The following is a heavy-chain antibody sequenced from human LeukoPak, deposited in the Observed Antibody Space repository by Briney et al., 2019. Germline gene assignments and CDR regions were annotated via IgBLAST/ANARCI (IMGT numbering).Heavy chain of an antibody. CDR1: GGSISRYY. CDR3: ARDGGAEILDY. D-gene: IGHD4-17*01. J-gene: IGHJ4*02. Sequence: PSETLSLTCTVSGGSISRYYWRWVRQPPGKALEWICYISYRGSPNYYPSLKSRFTISIDPSKIQFSLRLSSVTAADTAVYYCARDGGAEILDYWGQGTLVTVSS. V-gene: IGHV4-59*01. CDR2: ISYRGSP.